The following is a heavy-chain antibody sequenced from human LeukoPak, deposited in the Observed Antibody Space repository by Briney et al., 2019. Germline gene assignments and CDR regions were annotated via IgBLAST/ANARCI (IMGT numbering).Heavy chain of an antibody. CDR2: IYSGGST. J-gene: IGHJ6*03. V-gene: IGHV3-53*05. D-gene: IGHD1-26*01. CDR1: GFTVSSNY. Sequence: GGSLRLSCAASGFTVSSNYMSWVRQAPGKGLEWVSVIYSGGSTYYADSVKGRFTISRDNSKNTLYLQMNSLRAEDTAVYYCARVGATTGGWSENYYYYYMDVWGKGTTVTVSS. CDR3: ARVGATTGGWSENYYYYYMDV.